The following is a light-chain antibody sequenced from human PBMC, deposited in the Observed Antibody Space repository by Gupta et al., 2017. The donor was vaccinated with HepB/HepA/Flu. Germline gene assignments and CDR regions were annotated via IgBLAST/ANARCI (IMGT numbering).Light chain of an antibody. CDR3: AAWDDSLSGVV. J-gene: IGLJ2*01. CDR2: RNN. V-gene: IGLV1-47*01. CDR1: SSHIGNNY. Sequence: QSVLTQPPSASGTPGQRVTISCSGSSSHIGNNYVYWFQQFPGTAPKLLIYRNNQRPSGVPDRFSGAKSGTSASLAISGLRSEDEADYYCAAWDDSLSGVVFGGGTKLTVL.